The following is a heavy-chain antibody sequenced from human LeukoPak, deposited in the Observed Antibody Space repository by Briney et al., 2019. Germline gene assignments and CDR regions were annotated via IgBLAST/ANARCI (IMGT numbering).Heavy chain of an antibody. J-gene: IGHJ5*02. CDR2: ISSSGSTI. Sequence: TGGSLRLSCAASGFTFSSYAMSWVRQAPGKGLEWVSYISSSGSTIYYADSVKGRFTISRDNAKNSLYLQMNSLRAEDTAVYYCASSESMVRGVMWTFDPWGQGTLVTVSS. CDR1: GFTFSSYA. CDR3: ASSESMVRGVMWTFDP. D-gene: IGHD3-10*01. V-gene: IGHV3-48*04.